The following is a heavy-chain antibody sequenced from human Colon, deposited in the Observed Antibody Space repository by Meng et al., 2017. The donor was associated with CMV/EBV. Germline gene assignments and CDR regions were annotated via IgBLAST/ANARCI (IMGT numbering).Heavy chain of an antibody. Sequence: GESLKISCATSGFTFDSYAMHWVRQSPGKGLEWVAIVSFDGKNVYYPDSVQGRFTISRDNFKNTLYLQMRSVRVEDTAVYYCARAGLSLHNYLDYWGQGTLVTVSS. J-gene: IGHJ4*02. CDR3: ARAGLSLHNYLDY. CDR2: VSFDGKNV. CDR1: GFTFDSYA. D-gene: IGHD2/OR15-2a*01. V-gene: IGHV3-30*04.